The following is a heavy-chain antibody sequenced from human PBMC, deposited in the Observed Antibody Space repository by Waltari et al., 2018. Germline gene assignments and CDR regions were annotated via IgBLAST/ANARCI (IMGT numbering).Heavy chain of an antibody. V-gene: IGHV5-51*01. CDR1: GYSFTSYW. CDR2: SYPGDSDT. Sequence: EVQLVQSGAEVKKPGESLKISCKGSGYSFTSYWIGWVRKMPGKGLEWMGISYPGDSDTRYSPSFQGQVTISADKSISTAYLQWSSLKASDTAMYYCARLSPMVRGDHNWFDPWGQGTLVTVSS. CDR3: ARLSPMVRGDHNWFDP. J-gene: IGHJ5*02. D-gene: IGHD3-10*01.